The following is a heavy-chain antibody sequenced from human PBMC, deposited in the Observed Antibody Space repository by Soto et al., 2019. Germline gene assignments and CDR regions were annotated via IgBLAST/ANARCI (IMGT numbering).Heavy chain of an antibody. CDR1: GFTVSRNS. CDR2: IYSGGST. Sequence: PGGSLRLSCAASGFTVSRNSMTWVRQAPGAGLECVSVIYSGGSTYYADSVKGRFTISRDNSKNTLYLQMNSLRAEDTAVYYCARIETGYFDYWGQGTLVTVSS. D-gene: IGHD7-27*01. J-gene: IGHJ4*02. CDR3: ARIETGYFDY. V-gene: IGHV3-66*01.